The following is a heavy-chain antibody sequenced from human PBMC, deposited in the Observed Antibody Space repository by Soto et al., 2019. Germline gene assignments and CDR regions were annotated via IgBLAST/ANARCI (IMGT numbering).Heavy chain of an antibody. J-gene: IGHJ2*01. CDR1: GFTFRLFA. D-gene: IGHD6-19*01. Sequence: EVQLLESGGGLVQPGGSMRLSCVASGFTFRLFAMGWVRHVPGKGLEWVSGISGSAGSTNYADSVKGRFTVSRDNSENTLSLQMHSLRVDDTAVYYCAKRPNVAVADTRWYFDVWGRGTLVSVSS. CDR2: ISGSAGST. V-gene: IGHV3-23*01. CDR3: AKRPNVAVADTRWYFDV.